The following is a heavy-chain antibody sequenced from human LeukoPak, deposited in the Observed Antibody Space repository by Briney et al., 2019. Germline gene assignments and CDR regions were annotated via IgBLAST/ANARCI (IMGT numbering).Heavy chain of an antibody. D-gene: IGHD2-2*01. CDR3: AREIVVVPAAIWFDP. CDR1: GGSLSSGSYY. Sequence: SETLSLTCTVSGGSLSSGSYYWGWSRQPAGRGLEWIGRIYSRGSTNYNPSHKSRVTISVDTSKTQFSLKLNSVTAADTAVYYCAREIVVVPAAIWFDPWGQGTLVTVSS. CDR2: IYSRGST. V-gene: IGHV4-61*02. J-gene: IGHJ5*02.